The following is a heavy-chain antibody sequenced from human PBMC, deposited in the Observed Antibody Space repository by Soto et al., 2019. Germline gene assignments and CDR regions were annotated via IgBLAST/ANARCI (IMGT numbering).Heavy chain of an antibody. CDR2: ISGSGGNT. CDR3: AKDFWSAYYYGMDV. J-gene: IGHJ6*02. CDR1: GFTFSSHA. D-gene: IGHD3-3*01. Sequence: PGGSLRLSCAASGFTFSSHAMTWVRQAPGKGLEWVSGISGSGGNTYYADSVKGRFTISRDNSKHTLYLQMNSLRAEDTAVYYCAKDFWSAYYYGMDVWGQGTTVTSP. V-gene: IGHV3-23*01.